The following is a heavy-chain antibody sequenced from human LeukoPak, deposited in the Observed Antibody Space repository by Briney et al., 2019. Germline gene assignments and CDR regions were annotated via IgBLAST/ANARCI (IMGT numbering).Heavy chain of an antibody. D-gene: IGHD3-10*01. J-gene: IGHJ4*02. V-gene: IGHV4-39*07. CDR1: GDSISNGDYY. Sequence: SETLSLTCTVSGDSISNGDYYWGWIRQPPGKGLEWIGSIYYGGSTYYNPSLKSRVTISVDTSKNQFSLKLNSVTAADTAVYYCASVPVRGVRGDYWGQGTLVTVSS. CDR2: IYYGGST. CDR3: ASVPVRGVRGDY.